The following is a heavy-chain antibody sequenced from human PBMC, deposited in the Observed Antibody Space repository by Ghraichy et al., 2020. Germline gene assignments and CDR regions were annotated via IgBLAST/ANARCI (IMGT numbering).Heavy chain of an antibody. V-gene: IGHV1-8*01. Sequence: ASMKVSCKASGYTFTSYDINWVRQATGQGLEWMGWMNPNSGNTGYAQKFQGRVTMTRNTSISTAYMELSSLRSEDTAVYYCAREGESLTTVHYYYYYGMDVWGQGTTVTVSS. J-gene: IGHJ6*02. CDR2: MNPNSGNT. CDR3: AREGESLTTVHYYYYYGMDV. CDR1: GYTFTSYD. D-gene: IGHD4-11*01.